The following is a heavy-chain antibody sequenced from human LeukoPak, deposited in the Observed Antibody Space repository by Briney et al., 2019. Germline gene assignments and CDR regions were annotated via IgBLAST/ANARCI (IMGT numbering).Heavy chain of an antibody. Sequence: SETLSLTCTVSGVSISSYHWTWIRQPPGEGLEWIGHIYNSGSTNYNPSLRGRVTISLDTSKTQFSLKLRSVTAADTAVYYCANSASDWDFYDYWGQGTLVTVSS. CDR3: ANSASDWDFYDY. CDR2: IYNSGST. CDR1: GVSISSYH. V-gene: IGHV4-4*08. D-gene: IGHD6-19*01. J-gene: IGHJ4*02.